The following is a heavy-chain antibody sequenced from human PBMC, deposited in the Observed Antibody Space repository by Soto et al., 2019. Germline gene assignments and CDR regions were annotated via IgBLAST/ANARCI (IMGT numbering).Heavy chain of an antibody. CDR2: FDPEDGET. V-gene: IGHV1-24*01. CDR3: ATSRYQVSQPNYYYQGMDV. D-gene: IGHD6-13*01. Sequence: EASVKVSCKVSGHTLTELSIHWVRQAPGKGLEWMGGFDPEDGETIYVQKFQGRVTMTEDTSTDTAYMELSSLRSEDTALYYCATSRYQVSQPNYYYQGMDVWGQGTTVTVSS. CDR1: GHTLTELS. J-gene: IGHJ6*02.